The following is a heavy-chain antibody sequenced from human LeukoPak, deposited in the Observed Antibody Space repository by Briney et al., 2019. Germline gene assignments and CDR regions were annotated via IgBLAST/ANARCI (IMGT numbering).Heavy chain of an antibody. CDR2: IGAGGTFT. Sequence: GGSLRLSCTASGFTFSSYAMNWVRQAPGKGLEWVSGIGAGGTFTYYADSVKGRFSISRDNSRNTLYLQMNGLRAEDTAVYYCAKGFTGMDFWGQGSLVTVSS. D-gene: IGHD3-16*01. J-gene: IGHJ4*02. V-gene: IGHV3-23*01. CDR1: GFTFSSYA. CDR3: AKGFTGMDF.